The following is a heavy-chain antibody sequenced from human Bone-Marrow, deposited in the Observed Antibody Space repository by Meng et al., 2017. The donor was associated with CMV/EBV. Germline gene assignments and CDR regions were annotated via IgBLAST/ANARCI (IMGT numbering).Heavy chain of an antibody. V-gene: IGHV4-31*03. CDR2: IYYSGST. Sequence: LTCTVSGGSISSGGYYWSWISQHPGKGLEWIEYIYYSGSTYYNPSLKSRVTISVDTSKNQCSLKLSSVTAADTAVYYCARSGWTDFDYWGQGTLVTVSS. D-gene: IGHD6-19*01. CDR1: GGSISSGGYY. CDR3: ARSGWTDFDY. J-gene: IGHJ4*02.